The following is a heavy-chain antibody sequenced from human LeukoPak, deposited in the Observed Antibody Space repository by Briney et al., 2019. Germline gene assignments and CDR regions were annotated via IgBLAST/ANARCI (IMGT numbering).Heavy chain of an antibody. V-gene: IGHV3-73*01. CDR3: TRLQGGDGYNLGFDY. CDR2: ANSYAT. Sequence: ANSYATAYAASVKARFTISRDDSKNTAYLQMNSLKTEDTAVYYCTRLQGGDGYNLGFDYWGQGTLVTVSS. D-gene: IGHD5-24*01. J-gene: IGHJ4*02.